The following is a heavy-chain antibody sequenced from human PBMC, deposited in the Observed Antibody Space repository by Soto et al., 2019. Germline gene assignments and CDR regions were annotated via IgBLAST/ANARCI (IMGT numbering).Heavy chain of an antibody. V-gene: IGHV1-18*04. Sequence: QGQLVQSGAEVKKPGASVKVSCKASGYTFTSFGITWVRQAPGQGLEWMGWISTYNGKANYAQKLKGRVTVTRDTSTNTAYMELRSRRSDDTAVYYCAKDGYGNNDGDALHIWGQGTMVTVSS. J-gene: IGHJ3*02. CDR2: ISTYNGKA. CDR3: AKDGYGNNDGDALHI. D-gene: IGHD4-4*01. CDR1: GYTFTSFG.